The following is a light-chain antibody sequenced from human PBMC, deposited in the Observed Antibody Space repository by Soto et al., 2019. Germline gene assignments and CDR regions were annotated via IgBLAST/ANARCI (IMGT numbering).Light chain of an antibody. Sequence: EIVLTQSPGTLSLSPGEGGTLSCRASQTVRSSYLAWYQQKPVQAPRLLIYGASSRATGTPDRFSGSGFGTQFTLTISRLEPEDFAVYYCQQYGSSPLTFGGGTKVDIK. CDR3: QQYGSSPLT. J-gene: IGKJ4*01. CDR1: QTVRSSY. V-gene: IGKV3-20*01. CDR2: GAS.